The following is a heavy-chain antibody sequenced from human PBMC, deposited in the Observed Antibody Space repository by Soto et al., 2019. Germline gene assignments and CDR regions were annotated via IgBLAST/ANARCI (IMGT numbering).Heavy chain of an antibody. CDR1: GFTFSSYW. Sequence: GGSLRLSCAASGFTFSSYWMSWVRQAPGKGLEWVANIKQDGSEKYYVDSVKGRFTISRDNAKNSLYLQMNSLRAEDTAVYYCAGDGNDILTGYPTWGQGTLVTVSS. J-gene: IGHJ5*02. CDR2: IKQDGSEK. D-gene: IGHD3-9*01. CDR3: AGDGNDILTGYPT. V-gene: IGHV3-7*03.